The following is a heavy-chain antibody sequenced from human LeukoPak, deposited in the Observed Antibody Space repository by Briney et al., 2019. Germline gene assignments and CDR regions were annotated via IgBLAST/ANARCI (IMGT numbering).Heavy chain of an antibody. V-gene: IGHV1-8*01. J-gene: IGHJ6*03. CDR1: GYTFTSYD. CDR2: MNPNSGNT. Sequence: GASVKVSCKASGYTFTSYDINWVRQATGQGLEWMGWMNPNSGNTGYAQKFQGRVTMTRNTSISTAYMELSSLRSEDTAVYYCARTGIAAAGVAYYYYMDVWGKGTTVTISS. D-gene: IGHD6-13*01. CDR3: ARTGIAAAGVAYYYYMDV.